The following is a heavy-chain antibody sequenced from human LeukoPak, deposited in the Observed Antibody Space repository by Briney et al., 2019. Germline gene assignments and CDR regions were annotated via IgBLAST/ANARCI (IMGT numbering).Heavy chain of an antibody. V-gene: IGHV1-2*06. D-gene: IGHD3-10*01. CDR3: ASSNPYGSGSGWFDP. CDR1: GYTFTGYY. CDR2: INPNSGGT. Sequence: ASVKVSCKASGYTFTGYYMHWVRQAPGQGLEWMGRINPNSGGTNYAQKFQGRVTMTRDTSISTAYMELSRLGSDDTAVYYCASSNPYGSGSGWFDPWGQGTLVTVSS. J-gene: IGHJ5*02.